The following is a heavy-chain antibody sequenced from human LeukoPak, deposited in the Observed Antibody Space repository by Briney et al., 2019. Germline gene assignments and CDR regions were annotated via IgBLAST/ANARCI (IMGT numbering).Heavy chain of an antibody. CDR2: IYHSGST. CDR3: ARLWGNYDILAGSPNWFDP. D-gene: IGHD3-9*01. CDR1: GGSISSTNW. J-gene: IGHJ5*02. V-gene: IGHV4-4*02. Sequence: PSETLSLTCAVSGGSISSTNWWNWVRQPPGKGLEWIGEIYHSGSTNYNPSLKSRVTISVDKSKNQFSLKLNSVTAADTAVYYCARLWGNYDILAGSPNWFDPWGQGTLVTVSS.